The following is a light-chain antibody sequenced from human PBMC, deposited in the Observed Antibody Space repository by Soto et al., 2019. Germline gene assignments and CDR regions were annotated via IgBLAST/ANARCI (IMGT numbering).Light chain of an antibody. CDR1: QSVSSDY. V-gene: IGKV3-20*01. J-gene: IGKJ5*01. CDR2: GTS. CDR3: QRYGSSPLIT. Sequence: IVLTPSPGTLSLSPGERATLSCRASQSVSSDYLAWYQQRPGQAPRLLIYGTSSRATGIPDRFSGSGSGTDFTLTISRLEPEDFAVYFCQRYGSSPLITFGQGTRLEI.